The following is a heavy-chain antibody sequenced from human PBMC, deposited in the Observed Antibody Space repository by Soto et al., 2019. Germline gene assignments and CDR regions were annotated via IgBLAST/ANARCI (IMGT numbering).Heavy chain of an antibody. CDR2: ISSSGSTV. V-gene: IGHV3-48*03. CDR3: AKEATSINNFDY. Sequence: PGGSLRLSCAASGFTFDNYEMNWVRQAPGKGLEWVSYISSSGSTVYYADSVKGRFTISRDNAKNSLYVQMNSLRAEDTAVYYCAKEATSINNFDYWGRGTLVTVSS. J-gene: IGHJ4*02. CDR1: GFTFDNYE. D-gene: IGHD1-26*01.